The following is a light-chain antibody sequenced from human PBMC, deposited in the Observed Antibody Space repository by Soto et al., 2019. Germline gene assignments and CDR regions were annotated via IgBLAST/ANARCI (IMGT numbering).Light chain of an antibody. V-gene: IGLV2-14*01. CDR3: SSYTGSSTLVV. Sequence: QSALTQPASVSGSPGQSITISCTGTSSDVGGYNYVSWYQQHPGKAPKLMIYEVSNRPSGVSHRFSGSKSGNTASLTISGLQAEDEAHYYCSSYTGSSTLVVFGGGTKLTVL. J-gene: IGLJ2*01. CDR1: SSDVGGYNY. CDR2: EVS.